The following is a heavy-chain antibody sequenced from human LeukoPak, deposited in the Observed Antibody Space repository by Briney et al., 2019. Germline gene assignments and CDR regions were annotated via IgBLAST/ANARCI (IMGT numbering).Heavy chain of an antibody. D-gene: IGHD6-13*01. CDR1: GGYISAYY. CDR2: IYNSGSA. V-gene: IGHV4-59*01. CDR3: AREAAVGTGGFDY. J-gene: IGHJ4*02. Sequence: TPSETLSLTCTVSGGYISAYYWSWIRQPPGNGLEWIGYIYNSGSANYNPSLQSRVTILIDTSKKQFSLKVSSVTAADTAVYYCAREAAVGTGGFDYWGKGTLVTVSS.